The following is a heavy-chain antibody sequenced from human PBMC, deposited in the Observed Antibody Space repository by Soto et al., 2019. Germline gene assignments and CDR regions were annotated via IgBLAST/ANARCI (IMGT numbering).Heavy chain of an antibody. V-gene: IGHV4-34*01. CDR1: GFTFSSYS. CDR3: ARRGYSSSWAPGY. Sequence: GSLRLSCAASGFTFSSYSMNWVRQAPGKGLEWIGEINHSGSTNYNPSLKSRVTISVDTSKNQFSLKLSSVTAADTAVYYCARRGYSSSWAPGYWGQGTLVT. J-gene: IGHJ4*02. CDR2: INHSGST. D-gene: IGHD6-13*01.